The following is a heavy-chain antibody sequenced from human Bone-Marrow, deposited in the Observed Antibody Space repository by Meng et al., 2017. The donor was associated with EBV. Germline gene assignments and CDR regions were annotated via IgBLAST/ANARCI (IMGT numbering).Heavy chain of an antibody. D-gene: IGHD3-22*01. J-gene: IGHJ4*02. CDR1: GGTFSSYA. CDR2: IIPIFGTA. CDR3: ARQTVPYDSSGYFDY. V-gene: IGHV1-69*01. Sequence: VQLVTAGAEVTRPGYSVKVSCKASGGTFSSYAISWVRQAPGQGLEWMGGIIPIFGTANYAQKFQGRVTITADESTSTAYMELSSLRSEDTAVYYCARQTVPYDSSGYFDYWDQGTLVTVSS.